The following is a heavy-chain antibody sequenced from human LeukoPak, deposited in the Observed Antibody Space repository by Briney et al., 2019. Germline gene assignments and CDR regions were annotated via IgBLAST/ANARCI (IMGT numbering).Heavy chain of an antibody. J-gene: IGHJ4*02. D-gene: IGHD3-22*01. CDR1: GFTFSSYS. CDR2: ISTTSGNI. CDR3: ARDLRSSGYYAFDY. Sequence: PGGSLRLSCAASGFTFSSYSMNWVRQAPGKGLEWVAAISTTSGNIYYADSVKGRFTISRDNAKNSLYLQMNSLRAEDTAVYYCARDLRSSGYYAFDYWGQGALVTVSS. V-gene: IGHV3-21*01.